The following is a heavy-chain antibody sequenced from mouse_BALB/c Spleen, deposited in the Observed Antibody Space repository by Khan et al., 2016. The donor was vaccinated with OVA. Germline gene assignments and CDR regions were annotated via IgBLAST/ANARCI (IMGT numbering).Heavy chain of an antibody. J-gene: IGHJ4*01. CDR2: ISTYYGDA. CDR3: ARSFITTVSLYAMDY. D-gene: IGHD1-1*01. CDR1: GYTFTDYT. Sequence: QVQLQQPGAELVRPGVSVKISCKGSGYTFTDYTIHWVKQSHAKSLEWIGVISTYYGDAKYNQKFKDKATMTVDKSSNTAYMELARLTSDDSAIYYCARSFITTVSLYAMDYWGQGTSVTVSS. V-gene: IGHV1S137*01.